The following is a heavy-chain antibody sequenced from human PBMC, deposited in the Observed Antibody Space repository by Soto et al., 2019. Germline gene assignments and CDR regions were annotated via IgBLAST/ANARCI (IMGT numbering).Heavy chain of an antibody. CDR2: IDPYDTGI. CDR3: TRETFGARDY. CDR1: GFTFSGDW. D-gene: IGHD3-10*01. J-gene: IGHJ4*02. Sequence: EVQLVESGGGLVQPGGSLRLSCRDSGFTFSGDWMHWVRQAPGKGLDWVSRIDPYDTGISYADSVKGRFTISRDNAKSTLYLQMTSLSTEDMAVYYSTRETFGARDYWGQGTLVSVSS. V-gene: IGHV3-74*01.